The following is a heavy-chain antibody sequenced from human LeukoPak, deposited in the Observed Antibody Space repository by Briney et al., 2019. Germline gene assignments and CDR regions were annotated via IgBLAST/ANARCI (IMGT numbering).Heavy chain of an antibody. J-gene: IGHJ4*02. Sequence: PSETLSLTCTVSGGSISSYYWSWIRQPPGKGLEWSGYIYYSGGTNYNPSLKSRVTISVDTSENQFSLKLSSVTAADTAVYYCARGRYCTNGVCQYFDYWGQGTLVTVSS. CDR3: ARGRYCTNGVCQYFDY. V-gene: IGHV4-59*01. D-gene: IGHD2-8*01. CDR2: IYYSGGT. CDR1: GGSISSYY.